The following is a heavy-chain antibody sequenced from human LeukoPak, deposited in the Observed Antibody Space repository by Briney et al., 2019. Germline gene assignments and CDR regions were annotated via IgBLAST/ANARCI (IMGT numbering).Heavy chain of an antibody. V-gene: IGHV3-33*01. Sequence: GSLRLSCAASGFTFSSYGMHWVRQAPGKGLEWVAVIWYDGSNKYYADSVKGRFTIFRDNSKNTLYLQMNSLRAEDTAVYYCVRVGPRYSSPGHYMDVWGKGTTVTVSS. D-gene: IGHD6-13*01. CDR1: GFTFSSYG. CDR3: VRVGPRYSSPGHYMDV. J-gene: IGHJ6*03. CDR2: IWYDGSNK.